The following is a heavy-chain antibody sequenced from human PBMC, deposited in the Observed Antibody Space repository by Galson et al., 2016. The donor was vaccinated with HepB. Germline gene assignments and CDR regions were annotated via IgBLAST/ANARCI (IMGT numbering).Heavy chain of an antibody. CDR1: GFSFDAYA. CDR2: ISWNSYSI. V-gene: IGHV3-9*01. CDR3: AKGDGSGNLRFSSVAFDF. Sequence: SLRLSCAASGFSFDAYAMHWVRQGPGTGLAWVSGISWNSYSIGCADSVKGRFTISRDKAKNSLYLQMNSLRAEDTALHYCAKGDGSGNLRFSSVAFDFCGQGTMVTVSS. J-gene: IGHJ3*01. D-gene: IGHD3-22*01.